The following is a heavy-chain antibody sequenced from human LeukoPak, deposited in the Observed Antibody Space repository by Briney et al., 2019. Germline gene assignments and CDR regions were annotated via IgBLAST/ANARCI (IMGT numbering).Heavy chain of an antibody. J-gene: IGHJ4*02. CDR3: ARGGIQLWNNFDY. V-gene: IGHV3-64*01. Sequence: PGGSLRLSCAASGFTFSTYAMHWVRQAPGKGLEYVSGISINGGSTYYASSVKGRITISRDNSKNTLYLQMGSLRAEDMAVYYCARGGIQLWNNFDYWGQGTLVTVSS. CDR1: GFTFSTYA. CDR2: ISINGGST. D-gene: IGHD5-18*01.